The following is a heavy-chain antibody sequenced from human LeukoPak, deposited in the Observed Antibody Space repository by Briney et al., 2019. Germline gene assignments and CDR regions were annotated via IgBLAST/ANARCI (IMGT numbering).Heavy chain of an antibody. Sequence: GGSLRLSCAASGFTFSSYGMHWVRQAPGKGLEWVAVISYDGSNKYYADSVKGRFTISRDNSKNTLYLQMNSLRAEDTAVYYCARDSCSSTSCYYYGMDVWGQGTTVTVSS. CDR2: ISYDGSNK. D-gene: IGHD2-2*01. CDR3: ARDSCSSTSCYYYGMDV. CDR1: GFTFSSYG. V-gene: IGHV3-30*03. J-gene: IGHJ6*02.